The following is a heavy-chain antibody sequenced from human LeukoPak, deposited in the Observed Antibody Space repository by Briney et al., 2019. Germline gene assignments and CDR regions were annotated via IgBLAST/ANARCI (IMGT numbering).Heavy chain of an antibody. CDR1: GFTFSSYS. Sequence: GGSLRLSCAASGFTFSSYSMNWVRQAPGKGLEWVSSISSSSSYIYYADSVKGRFTISRDNAKNSLYLQMNSLKAEDTAVYYCAREGVAAAGIDYWGQGTLVTVSS. CDR2: ISSSSSYI. D-gene: IGHD6-13*01. V-gene: IGHV3-21*01. J-gene: IGHJ4*02. CDR3: AREGVAAAGIDY.